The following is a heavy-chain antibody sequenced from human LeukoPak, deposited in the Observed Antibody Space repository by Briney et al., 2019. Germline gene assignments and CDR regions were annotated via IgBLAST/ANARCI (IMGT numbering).Heavy chain of an antibody. CDR3: AKWPAEQAVACSDFVC. Sequence: GGSLRLSCAASGVTFSGYGMHWVRQAPGKGLEWVAFIRYDGSNKYYADSVKGRFTLSTATNKNTLYMQMYTLRAEDTAVYYCAKWPAEQAVACSDFVCWGQGAPVTVSS. V-gene: IGHV3-30*02. J-gene: IGHJ4*02. CDR2: IRYDGSNK. D-gene: IGHD6-19*01. CDR1: GVTFSGYG.